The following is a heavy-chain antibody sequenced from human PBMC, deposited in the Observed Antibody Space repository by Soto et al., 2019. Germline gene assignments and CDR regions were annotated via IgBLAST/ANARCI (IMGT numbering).Heavy chain of an antibody. J-gene: IGHJ5*02. CDR1: GFTFSREN. CDR2: ITDSSSVI. D-gene: IGHD6-13*01. V-gene: IGHV3-48*01. CDR3: ARVLGSCWFCL. Sequence: EVQLVASGGGLVQPGGSLRLSCADSGFTFSRENMNWVRQAPGKGLEWVSFITDSSSVIRYADSVKGRFTISRDNARNSLYLDMNALSAENTAVYSCARVLGSCWFCLWCLATLVTVSS.